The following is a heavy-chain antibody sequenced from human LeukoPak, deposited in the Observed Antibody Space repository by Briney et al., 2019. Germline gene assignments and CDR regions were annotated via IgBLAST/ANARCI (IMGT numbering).Heavy chain of an antibody. V-gene: IGHV3-53*01. Sequence: GGSLRLSCAASGFTVSSTHMVWVRQAPGKGLEWVSVIYTGGNSYYAGSVQGRFIISRDISKNALYLQMNSLRAEDSALYYCARGGRGSAAVVAPRSFDIWGQGTMVTVSS. D-gene: IGHD3-22*01. CDR2: IYTGGNS. J-gene: IGHJ3*02. CDR1: GFTVSSTH. CDR3: ARGGRGSAAVVAPRSFDI.